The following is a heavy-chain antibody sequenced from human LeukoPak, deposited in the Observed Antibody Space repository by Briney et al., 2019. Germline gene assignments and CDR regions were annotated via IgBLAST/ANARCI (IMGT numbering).Heavy chain of an antibody. Sequence: ASVKVSCKASGYTFTSYGISWVRQAPGQGLEWMGWISAYNGNTNYAQKLQGRVTMTTDTSTTTAYMELRSLRSDDTAVYYCARHKPYYYDSSGYYDYWGQGTLVTVSS. J-gene: IGHJ4*02. CDR1: GYTFTSYG. CDR3: ARHKPYYYDSSGYYDY. V-gene: IGHV1-18*01. CDR2: ISAYNGNT. D-gene: IGHD3-22*01.